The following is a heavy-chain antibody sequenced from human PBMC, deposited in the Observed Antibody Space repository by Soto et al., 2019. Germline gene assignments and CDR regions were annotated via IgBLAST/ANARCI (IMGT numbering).Heavy chain of an antibody. CDR3: ARGKPSGYRFGPRNFFSDGMDV. Sequence: SETLSLTCVVFGRSLTSHYWTWVRQTPGKGLEWIGEIIHSGITDYNPSLKSRVTLSLDTSKNQFSLKVTGLTAADTAVYYCARGKPSGYRFGPRNFFSDGMDVWGPGTTVTVSS. CDR2: IIHSGIT. V-gene: IGHV4-34*01. D-gene: IGHD5-18*01. J-gene: IGHJ6*02. CDR1: GRSLTSHY.